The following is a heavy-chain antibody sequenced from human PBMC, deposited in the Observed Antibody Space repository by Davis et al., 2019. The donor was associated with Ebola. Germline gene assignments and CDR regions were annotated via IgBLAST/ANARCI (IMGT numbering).Heavy chain of an antibody. Sequence: GESLKISCKGSGYSFTTYWIAWVRQTPVKGLEWMGIIYPGDSDTRYNPAFEGQVTISVDRSTNTAYLQWSSLKASDIAMYYCARQESLYGSSDYWGQGTLVTVSS. J-gene: IGHJ4*02. D-gene: IGHD2/OR15-2a*01. V-gene: IGHV5-51*01. CDR3: ARQESLYGSSDY. CDR1: GYSFTTYW. CDR2: IYPGDSDT.